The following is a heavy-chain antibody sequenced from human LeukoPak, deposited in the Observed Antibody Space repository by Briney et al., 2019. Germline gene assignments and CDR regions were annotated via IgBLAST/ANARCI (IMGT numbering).Heavy chain of an antibody. CDR1: GIMFNTYG. V-gene: IGHV3-30*18. D-gene: IGHD6-13*01. Sequence: GGSLRLSCEVSGIMFNTYGMHWVRQAPGRGLDWVAVISYDGRNEYYTDSVKGRFTISRDKSRNTLYLQMNSLRTEDTAVYYCAKDLHSSSNDYYGMDVWGQGTTVTVSS. J-gene: IGHJ6*02. CDR3: AKDLHSSSNDYYGMDV. CDR2: ISYDGRNE.